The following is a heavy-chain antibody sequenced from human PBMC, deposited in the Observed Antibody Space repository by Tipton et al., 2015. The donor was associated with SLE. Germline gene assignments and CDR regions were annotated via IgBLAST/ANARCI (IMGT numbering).Heavy chain of an antibody. CDR3: ARDSVATIGEFDY. Sequence: TLSLTCTVSGGSISSYYWSWIRQPPGKGLEWIGYIYYSGSTNYNPSLKSRVTISVDTSKNQLSLQLNSVTPEDTAVYYCARDSVATIGEFDYWGQGTLVTVSS. CDR1: GGSISSYY. CDR2: IYYSGST. J-gene: IGHJ4*02. D-gene: IGHD5-12*01. V-gene: IGHV4-59*12.